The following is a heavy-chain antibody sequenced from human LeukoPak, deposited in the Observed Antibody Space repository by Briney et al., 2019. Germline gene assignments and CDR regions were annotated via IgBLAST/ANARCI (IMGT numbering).Heavy chain of an antibody. V-gene: IGHV1-2*02. Sequence: ASVKVSCKASGNTFTNHAMNWVRQAPGQGLEWMGWINPKSGRTNFAQKFQGRVTMTRDTSFRTGYMELSRLRSDDTAVYYCARSFYDPYYFYMDVWGKGATVTVSS. CDR2: INPKSGRT. J-gene: IGHJ6*03. CDR1: GNTFTNHA. D-gene: IGHD3-3*01. CDR3: ARSFYDPYYFYMDV.